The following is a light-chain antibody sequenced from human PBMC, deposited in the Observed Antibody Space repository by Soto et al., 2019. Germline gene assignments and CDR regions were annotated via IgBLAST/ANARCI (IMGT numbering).Light chain of an antibody. CDR1: QTVRNNY. Sequence: EIVMTQSPSTLSVSAWERSTLSCRASQTVRNNYLAWYQQKPGQAPRLLIYDASSRATGIPDRFSGGGSGTDFTLTISRLEPEDFAVYYCQQFSSYPLTFGGGTKVDIK. CDR2: DAS. CDR3: QQFSSYPLT. V-gene: IGKV3-20*01. J-gene: IGKJ4*01.